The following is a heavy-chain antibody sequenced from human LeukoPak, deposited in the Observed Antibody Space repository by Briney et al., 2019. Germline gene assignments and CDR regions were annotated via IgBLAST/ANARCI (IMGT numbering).Heavy chain of an antibody. J-gene: IGHJ4*02. D-gene: IGHD1-26*01. CDR1: GGSFSGYY. Sequence: KASETLSLTCAVYGGSFSGYYWSWIRKPPGKGLEWIGEINHSGSTNYNPSLKSRVTISVDTSKNQFSLKLSSVTAADTAVYYCARSELGNWGQGTLVTVSS. CDR2: INHSGST. V-gene: IGHV4-34*01. CDR3: ARSELGN.